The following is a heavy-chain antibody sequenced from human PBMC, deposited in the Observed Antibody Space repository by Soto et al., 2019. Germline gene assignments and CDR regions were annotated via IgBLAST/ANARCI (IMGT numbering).Heavy chain of an antibody. CDR1: GYTFTNYW. J-gene: IGHJ6*02. CDR3: AASIFYYGMDV. V-gene: IGHV5-51*01. Sequence: GESLKISCKGSGYTFTNYWIGWVRQMPGKGPEWMGIIYPGDSDTKYNPSFQSQVTISADKSITTTYLQWSSLKASDTAIYYCAASIFYYGMDVLGQGTTVTVSS. CDR2: IYPGDSDT.